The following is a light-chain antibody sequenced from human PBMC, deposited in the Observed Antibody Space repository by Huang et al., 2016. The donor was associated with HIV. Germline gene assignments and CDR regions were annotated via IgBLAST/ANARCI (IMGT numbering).Light chain of an antibody. Sequence: EIVLTQSPGTLSLSPGERATLSCRASQTIGSNYLAWYQQKPGQAPRVLIYGASTRATGIPDRVSGSGSGTDFTLTISRLEPEDFAVYYCQQYGGSPEWTFGQGTKVEIK. CDR1: QTIGSNY. J-gene: IGKJ1*01. V-gene: IGKV3-20*01. CDR3: QQYGGSPEWT. CDR2: GAS.